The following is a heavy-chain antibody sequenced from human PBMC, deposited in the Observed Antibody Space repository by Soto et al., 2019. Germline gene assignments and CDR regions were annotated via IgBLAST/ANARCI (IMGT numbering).Heavy chain of an antibody. J-gene: IGHJ5*02. CDR3: AREFVAYISIAAHENNWFDP. CDR2: ISYDGSNK. D-gene: IGHD6-13*01. Sequence: GGSLRLSCAASGFTFSSYAMHWVRQAPGKGLEWVAVISYDGSNKYYADSVKGRFTISRDNSKNTLYLQMNSLRAEDTAVYYCAREFVAYISIAAHENNWFDPWGQGTLVTVSS. CDR1: GFTFSSYA. V-gene: IGHV3-30-3*01.